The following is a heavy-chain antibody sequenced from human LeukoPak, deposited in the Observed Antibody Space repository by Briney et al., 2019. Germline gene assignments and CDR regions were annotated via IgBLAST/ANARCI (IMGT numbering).Heavy chain of an antibody. Sequence: SETLSLTCTVSGGSISSGSYYWSWIRQPAGKALEWIGRIYTSGSTNYNPSLKSRVTISVDTSKNQFSLKLSSVTAADTAVYYCARANRYCSSTSCQDFDYWGQGTLVTVSS. CDR3: ARANRYCSSTSCQDFDY. J-gene: IGHJ4*02. V-gene: IGHV4-61*02. CDR2: IYTSGST. CDR1: GGSISSGSYY. D-gene: IGHD2-2*01.